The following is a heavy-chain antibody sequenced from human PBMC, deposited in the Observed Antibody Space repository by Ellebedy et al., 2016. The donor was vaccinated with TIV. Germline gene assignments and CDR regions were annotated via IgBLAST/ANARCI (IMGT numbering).Heavy chain of an antibody. D-gene: IGHD1-14*01. Sequence: ASVKVSXXVFGYTLTELSINWVRQATGQGLEWMGWMNPNSGNTGYAQKFQGRVTMTRNTSISTAYMELSSLRSEDTAVYYCARNRLTTPDYWGQGTLVTVSS. CDR2: MNPNSGNT. CDR3: ARNRLTTPDY. V-gene: IGHV1-8*01. CDR1: GYTLTELS. J-gene: IGHJ4*02.